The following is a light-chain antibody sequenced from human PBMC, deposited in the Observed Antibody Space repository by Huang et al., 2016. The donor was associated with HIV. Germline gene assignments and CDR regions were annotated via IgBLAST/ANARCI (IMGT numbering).Light chain of an antibody. CDR1: QSVGRN. V-gene: IGKV3-15*01. CDR3: QQFTNRPPGVT. J-gene: IGKJ1*01. Sequence: ILVTQSPATLSVSPGETATLSCRTSQSVGRNLAWYQQKRGQAPRLLFYGASIRAGGVPARFSGSGSGTEFTLTITSLQSEDFAVYYCQQFTNRPPGVTFGQGTKVEVK. CDR2: GAS.